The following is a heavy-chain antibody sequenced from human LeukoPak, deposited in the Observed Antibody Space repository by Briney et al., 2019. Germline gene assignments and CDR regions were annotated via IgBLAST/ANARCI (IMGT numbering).Heavy chain of an antibody. CDR3: ARSRRARHCPDFEY. J-gene: IGHJ4*02. V-gene: IGHV3-21*01. Sequence: GGSLRLSCAASGFDFSDYTMNWVRQAPGKGLEWVASVAGDSHYIYYADSVRGRFRISRDNAENSLYLQMNSLRVEDTALYYCARSRRARHCPDFEYWGQGTLVTVSS. CDR2: VAGDSHYI. CDR1: GFDFSDYT.